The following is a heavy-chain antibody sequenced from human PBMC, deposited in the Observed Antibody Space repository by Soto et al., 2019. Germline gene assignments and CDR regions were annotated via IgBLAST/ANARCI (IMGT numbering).Heavy chain of an antibody. V-gene: IGHV1-69*13. CDR2: IIPLFATS. CDR3: AAVIPQTPYNSPHYFDH. CDR1: GGTFRNYA. D-gene: IGHD1-20*01. J-gene: IGHJ4*02. Sequence: GASVKVSCKASGGTFRNYAITWVRQAPGQGLEWMGGIIPLFATSNYAQKFLGRLTFTADESAGTAYMELSSLRSEDTAVYYCAAVIPQTPYNSPHYFDHWGQGTLVTVSS.